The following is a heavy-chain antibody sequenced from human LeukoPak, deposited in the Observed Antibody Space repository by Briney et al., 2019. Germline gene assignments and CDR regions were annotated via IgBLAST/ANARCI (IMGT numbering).Heavy chain of an antibody. CDR3: VRDDRDYLVIFADAGDY. J-gene: IGHJ4*02. CDR2: IYSGGAT. V-gene: IGHV3-66*01. D-gene: IGHD2/OR15-2a*01. CDR1: GITVSTNY. Sequence: GGSLRLSCAASGITVSTNYMSWVRQAPGKGLEWVSIIYSGGATFYADSVKGRFTISRENSKNTLWLQMNSLRADDTAVYYCVRDDRDYLVIFADAGDYWGQGTLVTVSS.